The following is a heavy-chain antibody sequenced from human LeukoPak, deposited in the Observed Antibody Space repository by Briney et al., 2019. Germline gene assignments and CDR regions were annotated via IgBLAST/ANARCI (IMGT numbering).Heavy chain of an antibody. Sequence: GGSLRLSCAASGFTFSSYGMHWVRQAPGKGLEWVAVIWYDGSNKYYADSVKGRFTISRDNSKNTLYLQMNSLRAEDTAVYYCATGPIDMIVDYLHYWGQGALVTVSS. V-gene: IGHV3-33*01. CDR3: ATGPIDMIVDYLHY. D-gene: IGHD3-16*01. J-gene: IGHJ4*02. CDR2: IWYDGSNK. CDR1: GFTFSSYG.